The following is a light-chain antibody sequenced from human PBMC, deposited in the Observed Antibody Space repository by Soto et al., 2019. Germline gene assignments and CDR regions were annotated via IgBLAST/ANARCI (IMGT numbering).Light chain of an antibody. J-gene: IGLJ1*01. CDR2: EVS. V-gene: IGLV2-14*01. CDR1: SSDVGGYNY. CDR3: SLYTSDSSVYV. Sequence: QSVLTQPASVSGSPGQSITISCTGTSSDVGGYNYVSWYQHHPGKAPKLMIYEVSNRPSGVSNRFSGSKSGNTASLTISGLQAEDEADYYCSLYTSDSSVYVLGTGTKLTVL.